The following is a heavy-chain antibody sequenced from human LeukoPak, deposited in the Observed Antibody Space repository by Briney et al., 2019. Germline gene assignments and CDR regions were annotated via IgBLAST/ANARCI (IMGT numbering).Heavy chain of an antibody. D-gene: IGHD2-8*01. Sequence: GASVKVSCKASGYTFTTYAMNWVRQAPGQGLEWMGWINPNSGGTNYAQKFQGRVTMTRDTSISTAYMELSRLRSDDTAVYYCARVGPLNEDLGWFDPWGQGTLVTVSS. CDR2: INPNSGGT. V-gene: IGHV1-2*02. J-gene: IGHJ5*02. CDR1: GYTFTTYA. CDR3: ARVGPLNEDLGWFDP.